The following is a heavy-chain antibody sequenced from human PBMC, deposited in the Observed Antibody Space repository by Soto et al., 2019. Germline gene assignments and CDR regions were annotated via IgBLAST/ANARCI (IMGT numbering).Heavy chain of an antibody. CDR2: ISSSGSTI. D-gene: IGHD2-15*01. Sequence: PGGSPRLSCAASGFTFSSYEMNWVRQAPGKGLEWVSYISSSGSTIYYADSVKGRFTISRDNAKNSLYLQMNSLRAEDTAVYYCARDLPGNGGNDYYYYYYGMDVWGQGTTVTVSS. CDR1: GFTFSSYE. J-gene: IGHJ6*02. CDR3: ARDLPGNGGNDYYYYYYGMDV. V-gene: IGHV3-48*03.